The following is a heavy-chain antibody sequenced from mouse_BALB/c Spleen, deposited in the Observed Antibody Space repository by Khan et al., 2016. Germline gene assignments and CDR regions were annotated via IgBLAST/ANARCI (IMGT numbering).Heavy chain of an antibody. CDR2: ITYSGST. Sequence: EVKLLESGPGLVRPSQSLSLTCAVTGYSITSDYAWNWIRQFPGNKLEWMGYITYSGSTTYHPSLRSRISVTRDTSKHQFFLQLSSVTTEDTATYYCARSGFNFASFAYWGQGTLVTVSA. CDR3: ARSGFNFASFAY. CDR1: GYSITSDYA. D-gene: IGHD1-3*01. J-gene: IGHJ3*01. V-gene: IGHV3-2*02.